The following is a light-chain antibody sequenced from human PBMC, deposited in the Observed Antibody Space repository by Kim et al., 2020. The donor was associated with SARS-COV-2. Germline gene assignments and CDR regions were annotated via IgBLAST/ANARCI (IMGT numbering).Light chain of an antibody. CDR2: AEK. CDR1: QSVGEGD. V-gene: IGKV3-20*01. Sequence: SPGEAAILTCRASQSVGEGDVAWYQQNPVQPPRLLLYAEKIRATGIPDRFRGSGSGAGFTLTISGLQPEEFGVYFCQQYKESPRTFGPGTKVDIK. CDR3: QQYKESPRT. J-gene: IGKJ3*01.